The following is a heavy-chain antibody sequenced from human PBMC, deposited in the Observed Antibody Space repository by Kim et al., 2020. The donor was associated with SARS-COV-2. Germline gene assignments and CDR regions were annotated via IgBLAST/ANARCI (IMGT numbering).Heavy chain of an antibody. CDR1: GFTFSSYE. J-gene: IGHJ4*02. V-gene: IGHV3-48*03. D-gene: IGHD4-4*01. CDR2: IIGSGTTI. Sequence: GGSLRLSCAASGFTFSSYEMNWVRQAPGKGLEWVSYIIGSGTTIYYADSVRGRFTISRDNDKNSLYLQMNSLRAEDTAVYYCARGPNYSPFDYWGQGTLGHRLL. CDR3: ARGPNYSPFDY.